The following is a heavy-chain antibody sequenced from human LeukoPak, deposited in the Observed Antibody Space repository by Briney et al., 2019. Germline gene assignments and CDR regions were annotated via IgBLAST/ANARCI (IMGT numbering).Heavy chain of an antibody. J-gene: IGHJ4*02. CDR2: ISAYNGNT. D-gene: IGHD3-10*01. V-gene: IGHV1-18*01. CDR1: GYTFTSYG. Sequence: GASVKVSCKASGYTFTSYGISWVRQAPGQGLEWMGWISAYNGNTNYAQKLQGRVTMTTDTSTSTAYMELRSLRSDDTAVYYCARDRKLTYYGSGNSFDYWGQGTLVTVSS. CDR3: ARDRKLTYYGSGNSFDY.